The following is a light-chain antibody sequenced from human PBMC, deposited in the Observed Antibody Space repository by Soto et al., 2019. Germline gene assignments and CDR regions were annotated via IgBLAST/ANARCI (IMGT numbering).Light chain of an antibody. CDR1: QSTSSW. CDR2: DAS. V-gene: IGKV1-5*01. J-gene: IGKJ1*01. Sequence: DIQRTQSPSTLSASVGDRVTITCRASQSTSSWLAWYQQKPGKAPKLLIYDASSLESGVPSRFSGSGSGTEFTLTISSLQPDDFATYYCQQFNSYPITFGQGTKVDIK. CDR3: QQFNSYPIT.